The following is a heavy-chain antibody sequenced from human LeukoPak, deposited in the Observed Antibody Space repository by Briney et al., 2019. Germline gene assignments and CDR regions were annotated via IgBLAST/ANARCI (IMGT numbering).Heavy chain of an antibody. CDR1: GGSISSGDYY. CDR2: IYYSGST. Sequence: SQTLSLTCTVSGGSISSGDYYWSWIRQPPGKGLEWIRYIYYSGSTYYNPSLKSRVTISVDTSKNQFSLKLSSVTAADTAVYYCARGEGVATIDYWGQGTLVTVSS. D-gene: IGHD5-24*01. J-gene: IGHJ4*02. CDR3: ARGEGVATIDY. V-gene: IGHV4-30-4*08.